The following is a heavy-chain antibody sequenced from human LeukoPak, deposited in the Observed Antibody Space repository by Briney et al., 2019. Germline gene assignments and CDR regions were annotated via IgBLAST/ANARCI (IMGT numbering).Heavy chain of an antibody. J-gene: IGHJ2*01. D-gene: IGHD1-1*01. CDR3: AKGVGSGTTYWYFDL. CDR2: INGSGGTT. V-gene: IGHV3-23*01. Sequence: GGSLRLSCAASGFTFNSYAMTWVRQAPGKGLEWVSIINGSGGTTYYADSVKGRFTISRDNSKNTVYPQMNSLRAEDRAVYYCAKGVGSGTTYWYFDLWGRGTLVTVSS. CDR1: GFTFNSYA.